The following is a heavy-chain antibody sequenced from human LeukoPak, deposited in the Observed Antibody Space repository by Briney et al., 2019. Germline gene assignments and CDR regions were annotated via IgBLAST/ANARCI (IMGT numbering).Heavy chain of an antibody. V-gene: IGHV3-53*01. Sequence: GGSLRLSCAASGFTVSSNYMSWVRQAPGKGLEWVSVIYSGGSTYYADSVKGRFTISRDNSKNTLYLQMNSLRAEDTAVYYCARGADDSSGHYSFDYWGQGTLVTVSS. CDR3: ARGADDSSGHYSFDY. CDR2: IYSGGST. D-gene: IGHD3-22*01. J-gene: IGHJ4*02. CDR1: GFTVSSNY.